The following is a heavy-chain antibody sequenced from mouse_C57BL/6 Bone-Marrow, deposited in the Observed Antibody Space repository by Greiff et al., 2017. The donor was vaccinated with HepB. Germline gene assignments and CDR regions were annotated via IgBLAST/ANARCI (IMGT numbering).Heavy chain of an antibody. Sequence: EVQGVESGGGLVQPKGSLKLSCAASGFSFNTYAMNWVRQAPGKGLEWVARIRSKSNNYATYYADSVKDRFTISRDDSESMLYLQMNNLKTEDTAMYYCVRFGHPGRRDYYAMDYWGQGTSVTVSS. D-gene: IGHD6-1*01. CDR2: IRSKSNNYAT. V-gene: IGHV10-1*01. CDR3: VRFGHPGRRDYYAMDY. CDR1: GFSFNTYA. J-gene: IGHJ4*01.